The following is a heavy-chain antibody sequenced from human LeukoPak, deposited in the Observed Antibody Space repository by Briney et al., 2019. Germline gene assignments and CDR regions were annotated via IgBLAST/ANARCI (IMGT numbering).Heavy chain of an antibody. D-gene: IGHD5-12*01. CDR3: AKDRTRMVATLNWFDP. Sequence: GGSLRLSCAASGFTFSSYAMSWVRQAPGKGLEWVSAISGSGGSTYYADSVKGRFTIFRDNSKNTLYLQMNSLRAEDTAVYYCAKDRTRMVATLNWFDPWGQGTLVTVSS. J-gene: IGHJ5*02. V-gene: IGHV3-23*01. CDR2: ISGSGGST. CDR1: GFTFSSYA.